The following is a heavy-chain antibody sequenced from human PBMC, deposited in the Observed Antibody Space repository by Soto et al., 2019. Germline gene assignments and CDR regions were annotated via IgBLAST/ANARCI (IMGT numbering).Heavy chain of an antibody. J-gene: IGHJ4*02. CDR1: GCSISSGDYY. Sequence: SGTLALTCTVSGCSISSGDYYWSWIRQPPGKGLEWIGYIYYSGSTYYNPSLKSRVTISVDTSKNQFSLKLSSVTAADTAVYYCATYTTVTTPYYFDYWGQGTLVTVSS. V-gene: IGHV4-30-4*01. D-gene: IGHD4-17*01. CDR2: IYYSGST. CDR3: ATYTTVTTPYYFDY.